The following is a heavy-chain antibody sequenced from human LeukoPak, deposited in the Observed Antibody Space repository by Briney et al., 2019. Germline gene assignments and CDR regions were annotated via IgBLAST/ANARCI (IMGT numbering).Heavy chain of an antibody. D-gene: IGHD5-18*01. V-gene: IGHV4-39*07. J-gene: IGHJ4*02. Sequence: SETLSLTCTVSGGSISSSSYYWGWIRQPPGKGLEWIGSIYYSGSTYYNPSLKSRVTISVDTSKNQFSLKLSSVTAADTAVYYCARRRVHLWQRPLDYWGQGTLVTVSS. CDR3: ARRRVHLWQRPLDY. CDR2: IYYSGST. CDR1: GGSISSSSYY.